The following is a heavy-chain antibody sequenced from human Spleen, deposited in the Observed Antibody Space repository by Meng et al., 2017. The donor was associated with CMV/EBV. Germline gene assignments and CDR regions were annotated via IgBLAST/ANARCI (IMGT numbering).Heavy chain of an antibody. J-gene: IGHJ6*02. D-gene: IGHD6-19*01. V-gene: IGHV3-23*01. CDR1: GFTFNGYV. CDR3: AKGDSSGWSYYYYGMDV. Sequence: GESLKISCAACGFTFNGYVMSWVRQAPGEGLERVTAISGSGGSTYYADSVKGRFTISRDNSKNTLYLQMNSLRAEDTAVYYCAKGDSSGWSYYYYGMDVWGQGTTVTVSS. CDR2: ISGSGGST.